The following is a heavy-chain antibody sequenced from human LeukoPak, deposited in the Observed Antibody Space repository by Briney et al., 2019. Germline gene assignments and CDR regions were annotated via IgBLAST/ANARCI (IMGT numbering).Heavy chain of an antibody. J-gene: IGHJ2*01. D-gene: IGHD7-27*01. CDR1: GGTFRGYY. CDR2: IHYTGAT. V-gene: IGHV4-34*01. CDR3: ARGVLGPYYFDL. Sequence: SETLSLTCTVYGGTFRGYYWSWIRQPPGKGLEWIGEIHYTGATSYKPSLKSRVTISGDPSKNQVSLRVYSVTAADTAVYYCARGVLGPYYFDLWGRGTLVTVSS.